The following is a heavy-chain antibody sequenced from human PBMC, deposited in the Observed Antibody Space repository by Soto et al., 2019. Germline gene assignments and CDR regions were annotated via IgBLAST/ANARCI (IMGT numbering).Heavy chain of an antibody. D-gene: IGHD3-22*01. CDR2: INHSGGRP. Sequence: ASVKVSCKSSGNSFTNYYMHWVRQAPGQGLEWMGIINHSGGRPTYAQKFQGRVTMTRDTSTSTFHMELSSLTSEETAVYDCAGLYHYDSSGYYDYWGQGTLVTVSS. CDR3: AGLYHYDSSGYYDY. J-gene: IGHJ4*02. V-gene: IGHV1-46*01. CDR1: GNSFTNYY.